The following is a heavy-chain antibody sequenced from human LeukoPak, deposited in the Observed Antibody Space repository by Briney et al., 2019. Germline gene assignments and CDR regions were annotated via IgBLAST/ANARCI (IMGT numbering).Heavy chain of an antibody. D-gene: IGHD5-12*01. Sequence: SETLSLTCTVSNGSINNYYWTWIRQPPGKGLEWIGYIYSSGSTNYNPSLKSRVTISVDTSKNQFSLKLSSVTAADTAVYFCAREVVATIEEGYYFDYWGQGILVTVSS. J-gene: IGHJ4*02. CDR3: AREVVATIEEGYYFDY. CDR2: IYSSGST. CDR1: NGSINNYY. V-gene: IGHV4-59*12.